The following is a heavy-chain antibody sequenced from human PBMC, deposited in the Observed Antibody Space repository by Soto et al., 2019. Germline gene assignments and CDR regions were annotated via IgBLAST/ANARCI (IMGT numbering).Heavy chain of an antibody. V-gene: IGHV1-18*01. Sequence: QVQLVQSGAEVKKPGASVKVSCKASGYTFTNYDINWVRQAPGQGLEWMGWISAYNGNTNYAQKLQGRVTMTTDTSTRTATMGLRSLRSDDTAVYYCARVPPYSSSWYFDLWGRGTLVTVSS. CDR1: GYTFTNYD. CDR2: ISAYNGNT. CDR3: ARVPPYSSSWYFDL. D-gene: IGHD6-13*01. J-gene: IGHJ2*01.